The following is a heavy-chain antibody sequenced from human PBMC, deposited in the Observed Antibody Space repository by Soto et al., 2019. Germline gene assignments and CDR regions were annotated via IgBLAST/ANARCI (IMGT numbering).Heavy chain of an antibody. J-gene: IGHJ4*01. CDR3: ARDGSPYDVDY. Sequence: GGSLRLSCAASGFTFSAYGMHWVRQAPGKGLEWLAFIWSDASSERYADSVRGRLTISRDNSKNTLYLEMISLRAEDTGVYYCARDGSPYDVDYWGQGTLVTAPQ. CDR1: GFTFSAYG. D-gene: IGHD5-12*01. CDR2: IWSDASSE. V-gene: IGHV3-33*01.